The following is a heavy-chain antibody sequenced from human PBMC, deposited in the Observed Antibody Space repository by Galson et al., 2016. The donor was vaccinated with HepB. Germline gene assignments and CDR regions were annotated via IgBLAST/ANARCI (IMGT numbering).Heavy chain of an antibody. V-gene: IGHV1-18*01. CDR1: GYTFTSYG. Sequence: SVKVSCKASGYTFTSYGITWVRQAPGQGLEWMGWIRVYSGNTKYAQSLQGRVTMTTDTSTNTAYMELRSLRSDDTAVYYCARDFYTSDNYLQYAMDVWGQGTTVTVSS. D-gene: IGHD2/OR15-2a*01. CDR3: ARDFYTSDNYLQYAMDV. CDR2: IRVYSGNT. J-gene: IGHJ6*02.